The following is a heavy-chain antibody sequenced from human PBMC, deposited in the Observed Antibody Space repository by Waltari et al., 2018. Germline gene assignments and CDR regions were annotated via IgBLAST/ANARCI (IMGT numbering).Heavy chain of an antibody. Sequence: QVQLQQWGAGLLKPSETLSLTCAVYGGSFSGYYWSWIRQPPGKGLEWIGEINHCGSTNYTPSLKSRVTISVDTSKNQFSLKLSSVTAADTAVYYCARGPSDIVVVVAATRYYFDYWGQGTLVTVSS. D-gene: IGHD2-15*01. J-gene: IGHJ4*02. CDR2: INHCGST. CDR1: GGSFSGYY. V-gene: IGHV4-34*01. CDR3: ARGPSDIVVVVAATRYYFDY.